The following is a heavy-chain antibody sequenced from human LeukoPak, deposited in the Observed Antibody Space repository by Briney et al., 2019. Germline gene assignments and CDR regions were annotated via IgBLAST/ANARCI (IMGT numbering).Heavy chain of an antibody. D-gene: IGHD6-13*01. J-gene: IGHJ4*02. CDR2: INPNSGGT. V-gene: IGHV1-2*02. CDR3: ARGAGSWYSGY. CDR1: GYIFTGYY. Sequence: GASVKVSCKASGYIFTGYYMHWVRQAPGQGLEWMGWINPNSGGTNYAQKFQGRVTMTRDTSTSTVYMELSSLRSEDTAVYYCARGAGSWYSGYWGQGTLVTVSS.